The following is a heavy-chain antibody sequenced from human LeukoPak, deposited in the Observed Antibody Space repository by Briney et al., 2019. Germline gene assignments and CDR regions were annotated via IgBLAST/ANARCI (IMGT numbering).Heavy chain of an antibody. CDR3: AKDQGLRKYYYYYYMDV. Sequence: GGSLRLSCVGSGFTFGDHAMHWVRQAPGRGLEWIAGISFNGGAIGYADSVEGRFTISRDNANQSLYLQMNSLRVEDTALYFCAKDQGLRKYYYYYYMDVWGRGTTVIVS. V-gene: IGHV3-9*01. CDR2: ISFNGGAI. CDR1: GFTFGDHA. J-gene: IGHJ6*03. D-gene: IGHD2-21*02.